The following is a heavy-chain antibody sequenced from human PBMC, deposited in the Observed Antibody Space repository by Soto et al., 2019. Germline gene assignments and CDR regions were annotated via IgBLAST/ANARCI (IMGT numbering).Heavy chain of an antibody. D-gene: IGHD6-19*01. J-gene: IGHJ4*02. CDR1: GGTFSSYA. CDR2: IIPIFGTE. V-gene: IGHV1-69*12. CDR3: ARAVDGWHLGPFDY. Sequence: QVQLVQSGAEVKKPGSSVKVSCKDSGGTFSSYAISCVRQAPGQGLEWMGGIIPIFGTENYAQKFQGRVTITADESTSIAYMEVSSLRTEDTAVYYGARAVDGWHLGPFDYWGQGTLVTVSS.